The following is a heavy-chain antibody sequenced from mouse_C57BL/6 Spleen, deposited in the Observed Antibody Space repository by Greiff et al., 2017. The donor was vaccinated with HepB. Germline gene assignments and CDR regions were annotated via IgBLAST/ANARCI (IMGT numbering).Heavy chain of an antibody. V-gene: IGHV5-9-1*02. D-gene: IGHD6-1*02. CDR1: GFTFSSYA. Sequence: EVKLVESGEGLVKPGGSLKLSCAASGFTFSSYAMSWVRQTPEKRLEWVAYISSGGDYIYYADTVKGRFTISRDNARNTLYLQMSSLKSEDTAMYYCTRRELTFYYYAMDYWGQGTSVTVSS. CDR3: TRRELTFYYYAMDY. J-gene: IGHJ4*01. CDR2: ISSGGDYI.